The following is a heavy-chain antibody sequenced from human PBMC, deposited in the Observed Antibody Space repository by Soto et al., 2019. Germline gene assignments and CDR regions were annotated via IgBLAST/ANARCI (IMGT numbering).Heavy chain of an antibody. CDR1: GYTFTSYY. D-gene: IGHD3-10*01. V-gene: IGHV1-46*01. Sequence: ASVKVSCKASGYTFTSYYMHWVRQAPGQGLECMGIINPSGGSTSYAQKFQERVTITRDMSTSTAYMELSSLRSEDTAVYYCAAAAYYYGSGSFVRVGYYGMDVRGQGTTVTVSS. CDR2: INPSGGST. CDR3: AAAAYYYGSGSFVRVGYYGMDV. J-gene: IGHJ6*02.